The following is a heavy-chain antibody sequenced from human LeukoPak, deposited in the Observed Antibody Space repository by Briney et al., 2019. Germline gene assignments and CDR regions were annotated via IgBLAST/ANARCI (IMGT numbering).Heavy chain of an antibody. D-gene: IGHD5-24*01. V-gene: IGHV4-59*08. CDR3: AASRWPALPSH. CDR2: IYYSGST. CDR1: GGSISTYY. Sequence: KPSGTLSLTCTVSGGSISTYYWSWIRQPPGKGLEWIGYIYYSGSTNYHPSLKSRVTISVDTSKNQFSLKLGSVAAADTAVYYCAASRWPALPSHWGQGTLVTVSS. J-gene: IGHJ4*02.